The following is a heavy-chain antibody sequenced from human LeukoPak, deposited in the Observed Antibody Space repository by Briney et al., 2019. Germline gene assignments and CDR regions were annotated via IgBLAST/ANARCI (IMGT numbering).Heavy chain of an antibody. D-gene: IGHD3-10*01. Sequence: SETLSLTCTVSGGSISSYYWSWIRQSPGKGLEWIGYIYYSGSTNYNPSLKSRVTISVDTSKNQFSLKLSSVTAADTAVYYCARLMVRGVSTFDYWGQGTLVTVSS. CDR3: ARLMVRGVSTFDY. V-gene: IGHV4-59*08. CDR2: IYYSGST. CDR1: GGSISSYY. J-gene: IGHJ4*02.